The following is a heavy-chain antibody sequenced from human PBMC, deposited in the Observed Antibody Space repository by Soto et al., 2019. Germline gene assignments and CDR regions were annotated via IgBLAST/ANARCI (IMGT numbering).Heavy chain of an antibody. CDR3: ARYARRVGYKASPNDAFDI. CDR1: GGSINSSY. CDR2: IYYSGST. D-gene: IGHD5-12*01. Sequence: PSETLSLTCTVSGGSINSSYWSWIRQSPGKGLEWIGYIYYSGSTTYNPSLKSRVTMSVGTSENQFSLKLSSVTAADTAVYYCARYARRVGYKASPNDAFDIWGQGTMVTVSS. V-gene: IGHV4-59*01. J-gene: IGHJ3*02.